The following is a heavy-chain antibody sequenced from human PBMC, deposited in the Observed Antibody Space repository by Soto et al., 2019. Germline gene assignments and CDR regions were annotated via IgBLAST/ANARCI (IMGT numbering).Heavy chain of an antibody. J-gene: IGHJ4*02. D-gene: IGHD6-13*01. CDR2: IYYSGST. V-gene: IGHV4-59*01. CDR1: GGSISSYY. CDR3: ASSNRYSSSWGYYFDY. Sequence: SETLSLTCSVSGGSISSYYWSWIRQPPGKGLEWIGYIYYSGSTNYNPSLKSRVTISVDTSKNQFSLKLSSVTAADTAVYYCASSNRYSSSWGYYFDYWGQGTLVTVSS.